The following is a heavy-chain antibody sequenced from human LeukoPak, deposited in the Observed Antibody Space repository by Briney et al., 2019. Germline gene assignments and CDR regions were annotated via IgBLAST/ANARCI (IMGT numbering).Heavy chain of an antibody. CDR3: AKDPRRYCSGGSCSGLDY. CDR2: ISGSGGSP. D-gene: IGHD2-15*01. J-gene: IGHJ4*02. V-gene: IGHV3-23*01. CDR1: GFTFSSYA. Sequence: GGSLRLSCAASGFTFSSYAMSWVRQAPGKGLEWVSAISGSGGSPYYADSVKGRFTISRDNSKNTLYLQMNSLRAEDTAVYYCAKDPRRYCSGGSCSGLDYWGQGTLVTVSS.